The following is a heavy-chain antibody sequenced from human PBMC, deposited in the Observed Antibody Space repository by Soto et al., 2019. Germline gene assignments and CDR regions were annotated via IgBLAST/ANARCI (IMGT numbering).Heavy chain of an antibody. Sequence: DTLSLTCTVSGGSISSSSYYWGWIRQPPGKGLEWIGSIYYSGSTYYNPSLKSRVTISVDTSKNQFSLKLSSVTAADTAVYYCARLPYCSSTSCYSGYLFYFDYWGQGTLVTVSS. CDR1: GGSISSSSYY. J-gene: IGHJ4*02. CDR3: ARLPYCSSTSCYSGYLFYFDY. D-gene: IGHD2-2*01. CDR2: IYYSGST. V-gene: IGHV4-39*01.